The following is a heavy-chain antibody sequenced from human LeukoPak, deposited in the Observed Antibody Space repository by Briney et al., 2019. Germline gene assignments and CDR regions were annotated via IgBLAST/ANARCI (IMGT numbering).Heavy chain of an antibody. CDR1: GFTFSSYS. J-gene: IGHJ4*02. CDR3: AKGREYYDFWSGYHYYFDY. D-gene: IGHD3-3*01. Sequence: PGGSLRLSCAASGFTFSSYSMNWVRQAPGKGLEWVSSISSSSSYIYYADSVKGRFTISRDNSKNSLYLQMNSLRAEDTALYYCAKGREYYDFWSGYHYYFDYWGQGTLVTVSS. V-gene: IGHV3-21*04. CDR2: ISSSSSYI.